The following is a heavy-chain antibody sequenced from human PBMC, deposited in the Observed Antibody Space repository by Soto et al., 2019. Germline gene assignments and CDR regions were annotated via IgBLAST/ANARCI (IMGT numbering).Heavy chain of an antibody. CDR2: RSYTGHT. Sequence: AETLSLTCVVSGVSITSYPWSWIRQFPGKGLGWIDYRSYTGHTNYNPSLQSRVTISIDTTKNQLSLKLTSMTAADTAVYYCVRDMQVGFSHEFDAWGQGTVVTVSS. CDR1: GVSITSYP. J-gene: IGHJ5*02. V-gene: IGHV4-59*01. D-gene: IGHD1-26*01. CDR3: VRDMQVGFSHEFDA.